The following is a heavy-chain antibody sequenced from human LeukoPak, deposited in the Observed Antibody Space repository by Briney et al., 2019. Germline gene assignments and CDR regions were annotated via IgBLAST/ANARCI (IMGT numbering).Heavy chain of an antibody. J-gene: IGHJ3*02. CDR2: ISSSSSYI. Sequence: GGSLRLSCVASGFIFSSYSMNWVRQAPGKGLEWVSSISSSSSYIYYADSVKGRFTISRDNAKNSLYLQMNSLRAEDTAVYYCARGKIDVFDIWGQGTMVTVSS. CDR3: ARGKIDVFDI. CDR1: GFIFSSYS. V-gene: IGHV3-21*01.